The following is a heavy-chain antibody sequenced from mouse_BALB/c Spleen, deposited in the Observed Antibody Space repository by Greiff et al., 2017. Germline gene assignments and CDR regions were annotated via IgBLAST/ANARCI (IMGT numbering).Heavy chain of an antibody. CDR2: INPYNGAT. Sequence: EVQLHQSGPELVKPGASVKISCKASGYSFTGYYMHWVKQSHVKSLEWIGRINPYNGATSYNQNFKDKASLTVDKSSSTAYMELHSLTSEDSAVYYGARDGYDRRKLAWLAYWGQGTLVTVSA. D-gene: IGHD2-2*01. V-gene: IGHV1-26*01. J-gene: IGHJ3*01. CDR3: ARDGYDRRKLAWLAY. CDR1: GYSFTGYY.